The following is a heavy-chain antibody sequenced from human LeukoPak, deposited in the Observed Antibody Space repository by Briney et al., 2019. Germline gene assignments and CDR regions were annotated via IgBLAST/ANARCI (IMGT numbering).Heavy chain of an antibody. V-gene: IGHV3-30*18. D-gene: IGHD2-21*01. J-gene: IGHJ5*02. CDR3: AKDPYRVVVATGNYLDP. CDR1: GFTFYNYG. CDR2: ISHDGSNI. Sequence: GGSLRLSCAASGFTFYNYGMHWVRQAPGKGLEWVAVISHDGSNIHYGDSVKGRFTISRDNSKNTLYLQMNSLRVEDTAVYYCAKDPYRVVVATGNYLDPWGQGTLVTVSS.